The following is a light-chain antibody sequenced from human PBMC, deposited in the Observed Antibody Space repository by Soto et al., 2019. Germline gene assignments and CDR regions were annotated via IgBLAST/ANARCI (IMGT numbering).Light chain of an antibody. CDR3: SSYTSSSTPDV. Sequence: QSVLTQPASVSGSPGQSITISCTGTSSDVGGYNDVSWYQYHPVKAPKLMIYDVTNRPSGVSDRFSGSKSGNTASLTIAGLQAEDEADYSCSSYTSSSTPDVFGTGTKLTVL. CDR1: SSDVGGYND. J-gene: IGLJ1*01. V-gene: IGLV2-14*03. CDR2: DVT.